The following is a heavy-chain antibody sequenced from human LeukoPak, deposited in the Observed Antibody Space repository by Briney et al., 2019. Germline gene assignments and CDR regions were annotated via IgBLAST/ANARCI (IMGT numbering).Heavy chain of an antibody. V-gene: IGHV3-7*03. CDR1: EFTFSSYW. J-gene: IGHJ4*02. D-gene: IGHD6-13*01. Sequence: GGSLRLSCAASEFTFSSYWMTWVRQAPGKGLEWVANINQDGSDKYYVDSVKGRFTISRDNAKNSLYLQMNSLRAEDTAVYYRSRARKSSNWEYWGQGTLVTVSS. CDR3: SRARKSSNWEY. CDR2: INQDGSDK.